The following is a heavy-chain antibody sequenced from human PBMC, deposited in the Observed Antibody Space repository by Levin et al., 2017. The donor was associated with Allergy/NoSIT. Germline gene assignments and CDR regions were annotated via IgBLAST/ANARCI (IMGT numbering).Heavy chain of an antibody. D-gene: IGHD3-3*01. CDR2: ISFSGST. V-gene: IGHV4-30-4*01. CDR1: GGSISSGYNY. J-gene: IGHJ6*02. Sequence: SETLSLSCNVSGGSISSGYNYWNWIRQPPGTGLEWIGHISFSGSTDYNPSLESRVFISVETSKNQFSLRVSSVTAADTAGYYCARSGIELRFSEWQYYHHYGMDVWGQGTTVTVSS. CDR3: ARSGIELRFSEWQYYHHYGMDV.